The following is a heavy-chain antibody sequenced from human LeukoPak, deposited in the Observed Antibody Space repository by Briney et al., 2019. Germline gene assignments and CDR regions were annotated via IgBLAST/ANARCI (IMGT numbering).Heavy chain of an antibody. D-gene: IGHD3-16*01. CDR2: INHSGIN. Sequence: SETLSLTCAFYGGSFSGYSLTWIRQPPGEGLEWIGEINHSGINHFNPSLKSRVTISADTSKKQVFLNLSSVTAADTAVYYCAKKKVDVMGNQYYYYYGLDVWGQGTTVTVSS. V-gene: IGHV4-34*01. J-gene: IGHJ6*02. CDR1: GGSFSGYS. CDR3: AKKKVDVMGNQYYYYYGLDV.